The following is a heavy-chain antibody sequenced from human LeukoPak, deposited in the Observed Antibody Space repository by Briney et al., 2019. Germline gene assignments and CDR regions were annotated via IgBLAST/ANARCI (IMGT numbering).Heavy chain of an antibody. CDR3: ARPYYYDSRIDP. CDR1: GGSISSGDYY. CDR2: MYYSGST. D-gene: IGHD3-22*01. V-gene: IGHV4-30-4*01. J-gene: IGHJ5*02. Sequence: SETLSLTCTVSGGSISSGDYYWSWIRQPPGNGLEWIAYMYYSGSTYYNPSLKSRVTTSADTSKNQLSLKLSSVTAADTAVYYCARPYYYDSRIDPWGQGILVTVSS.